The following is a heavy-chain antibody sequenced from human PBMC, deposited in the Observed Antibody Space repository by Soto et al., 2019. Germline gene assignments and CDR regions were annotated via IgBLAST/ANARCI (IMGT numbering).Heavy chain of an antibody. D-gene: IGHD3-22*01. V-gene: IGHV3-48*01. Sequence: EVQLVESGGMLVQPGGSLRLSCAASGLTLSTSSMNWVRQAPGKGLEWISYIRRHTSVTAYADSVKGRFTISRDSAKNSLYLQMDSQRVEDTAVYYCGKVADSSYYEVDSWGQGTLVTVSS. CDR2: IRRHTSVT. CDR1: GLTLSTSS. J-gene: IGHJ4*02. CDR3: GKVADSSYYEVDS.